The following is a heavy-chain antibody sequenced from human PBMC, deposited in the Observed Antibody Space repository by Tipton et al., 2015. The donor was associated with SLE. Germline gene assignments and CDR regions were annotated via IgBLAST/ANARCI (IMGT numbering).Heavy chain of an antibody. CDR1: GGSVNGYS. D-gene: IGHD5-12*01. CDR2: VYKGGNT. J-gene: IGHJ4*02. Sequence: TLSLTCSVSGGSVNGYSWTWIRQPPGRGLELLGHVYKGGNTDYNPSLESRLTISVDTSENQFSLRLSSVTAADTAVYYCGRLREELRWDSGDERPIAVDHWGQGTLVTVSS. V-gene: IGHV4-4*09. CDR3: GRLREELRWDSGDERPIAVDH.